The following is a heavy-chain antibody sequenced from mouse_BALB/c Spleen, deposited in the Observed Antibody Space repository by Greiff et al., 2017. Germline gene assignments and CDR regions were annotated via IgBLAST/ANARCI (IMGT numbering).Heavy chain of an antibody. CDR2: ISSGGSYT. D-gene: IGHD2-2*01. J-gene: IGHJ2*01. CDR3: ARAYGYDGYYFDY. V-gene: IGHV5-9-4*01. Sequence: EVQRVESGGGLVKPGGSLKLSCAASGFTFSSYAMSWVRQSPEKRLEWVAEISSGGSYTYYPDTVTGRFTISRDNAKNTLYLEMSSLRSEDTAMYYCARAYGYDGYYFDYWGQGTTLTVSS. CDR1: GFTFSSYA.